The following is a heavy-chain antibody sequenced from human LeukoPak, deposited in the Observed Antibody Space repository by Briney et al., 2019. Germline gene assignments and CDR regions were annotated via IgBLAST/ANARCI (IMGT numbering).Heavy chain of an antibody. CDR1: GYTLTELS. D-gene: IGHD5-18*01. Sequence: GASVKVSCKVSGYTLTELSMHWVRQAPGKGLEWMGGFDPEDGETIYAQKFQGRVTMTEDTSTDTAYMELSSLRSEDTAVYYCAKDMDTAMPLEGFDYWGQGTLVTVFS. CDR3: AKDMDTAMPLEGFDY. J-gene: IGHJ4*02. V-gene: IGHV1-24*01. CDR2: FDPEDGET.